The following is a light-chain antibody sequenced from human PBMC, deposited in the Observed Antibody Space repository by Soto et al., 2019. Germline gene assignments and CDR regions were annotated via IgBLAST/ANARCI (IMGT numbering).Light chain of an antibody. CDR2: VNSDGSH. J-gene: IGLJ7*01. Sequence: QPVLTQSPSASASLGASVKLTCTLSSGHSSNAIAWHQQQPEKGPRYLMKVNSDGSHKKGDGIPDRFSGSSSGAERYLTISSLQSEDEADYYCQTWGSDMSVVFGGGTQLTVL. CDR3: QTWGSDMSVV. CDR1: SGHSSNA. V-gene: IGLV4-69*01.